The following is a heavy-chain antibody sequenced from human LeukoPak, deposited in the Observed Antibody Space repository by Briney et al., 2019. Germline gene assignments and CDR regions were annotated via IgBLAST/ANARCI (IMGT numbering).Heavy chain of an antibody. CDR3: ARSSTSRGAFDI. J-gene: IGHJ3*02. Sequence: SETLSLTCAVSGGSISSYYWSWIRQPAGKGLEWIGRIYTSGSTNYNPSLKSRVTMSVDTSKNQFSLKLSSVTAADTAVYYCARSSTSRGAFDIWGQGTMVTVSS. V-gene: IGHV4-4*07. CDR2: IYTSGST. CDR1: GGSISSYY. D-gene: IGHD2-2*01.